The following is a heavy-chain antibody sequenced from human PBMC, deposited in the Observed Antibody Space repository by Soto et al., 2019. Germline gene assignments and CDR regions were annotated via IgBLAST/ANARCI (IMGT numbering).Heavy chain of an antibody. D-gene: IGHD3-22*01. CDR1: GFTFSSYA. J-gene: IGHJ4*02. CDR3: ARGGRQFDYSDSSGYFRYFDY. Sequence: QVQLVESGGGVVQPGRSLRLSCAASGFTFSSYAMHWVRQAPGKGLEWVAVISSDGSNKYYTDSVKGRFTISRDNSMNTLYLQMNSLRPEDTAVYYCARGGRQFDYSDSSGYFRYFDYWGQGTLVTVSS. V-gene: IGHV3-30-3*01. CDR2: ISSDGSNK.